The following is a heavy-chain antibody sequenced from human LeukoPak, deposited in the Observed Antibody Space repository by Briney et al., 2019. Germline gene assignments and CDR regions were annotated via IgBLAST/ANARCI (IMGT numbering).Heavy chain of an antibody. V-gene: IGHV3-20*04. Sequence: PGGSLRLSCVAPGFTFDDYGMSWVRQAPGKGLEWVSGINWNGGSTGYADSVKGRFTISRDNAKNSLYLQMNSLRAEDTALYYCARLWFGEYMDVWGKGTTVTVSS. CDR1: GFTFDDYG. J-gene: IGHJ6*03. D-gene: IGHD3-10*01. CDR3: ARLWFGEYMDV. CDR2: INWNGGST.